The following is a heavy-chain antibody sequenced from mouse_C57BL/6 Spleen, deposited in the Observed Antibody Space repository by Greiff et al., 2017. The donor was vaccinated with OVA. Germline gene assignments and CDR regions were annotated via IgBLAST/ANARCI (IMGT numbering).Heavy chain of an antibody. V-gene: IGHV5-17*01. D-gene: IGHD2-5*01. J-gene: IGHJ2*01. CDR3: ASVYSNNFDY. CDR1: GFTFSDYG. CDR2: ISSGSSTI. Sequence: EVHLVESGGGLVKPGGSLKLSCAASGFTFSDYGMHWVRQAPEKGLEWVAYISSGSSTIYYADTVKGRFTIARDNAKNTRFLQMTSLRSEDTAMYYCASVYSNNFDYWGQGTTRTVSS.